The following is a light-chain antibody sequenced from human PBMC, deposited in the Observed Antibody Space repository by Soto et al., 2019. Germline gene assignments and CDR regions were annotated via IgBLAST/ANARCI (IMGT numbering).Light chain of an antibody. CDR2: GAS. CDR3: QQYGSSPPVYT. V-gene: IGKV3-20*01. Sequence: ENVLTQSPGTLSLSPGERATLSCRASQSVTNSELAWYQQKPGQALRLLIYGASTRATGIPDRFSGSGSGTDFTLTINRLEPEDFAAYYCQQYGSSPPVYTFGQGTKLEIK. CDR1: QSVTNSE. J-gene: IGKJ2*01.